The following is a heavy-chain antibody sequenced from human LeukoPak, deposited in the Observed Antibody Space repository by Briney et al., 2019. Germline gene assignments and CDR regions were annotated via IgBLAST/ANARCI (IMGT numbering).Heavy chain of an antibody. J-gene: IGHJ3*02. D-gene: IGHD1-14*01. CDR2: ISGSGGST. CDR3: ARPSEGGTGDAFDI. Sequence: PGGSLRLSCAASGFTFSSYAMSWVRQAPGKGLEWVSGISGSGGSTVYADSVKGRFTISRDNSKNTFYLQMNSLRAEDTAVYYCARPSEGGTGDAFDIWGQGTMVTVSS. CDR1: GFTFSSYA. V-gene: IGHV3-23*01.